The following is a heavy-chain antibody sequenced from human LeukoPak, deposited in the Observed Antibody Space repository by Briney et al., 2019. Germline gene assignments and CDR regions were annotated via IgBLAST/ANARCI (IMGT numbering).Heavy chain of an antibody. Sequence: GGSLRLSCAASGFTFSRYDMHWVRQVSGKGLEWVSVIDTAGDTHYPGSVKGRFTISRENAKSSLNLQMNSLGAGDTAVYYCARSAMDDAFDIWGQGTMVTVSS. CDR2: IDTAGDT. D-gene: IGHD2-2*01. V-gene: IGHV3-13*01. CDR3: ARSAMDDAFDI. CDR1: GFTFSRYD. J-gene: IGHJ3*02.